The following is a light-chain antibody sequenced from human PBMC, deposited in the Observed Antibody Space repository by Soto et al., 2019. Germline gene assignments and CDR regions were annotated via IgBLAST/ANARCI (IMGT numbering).Light chain of an antibody. Sequence: EIVLMQSPGTLSLSPGERATLSCRASQTVSSSYLAWYQQKPGQAPRLLIYAASSRATGIPDRFSGRGSGTDFTLTISRLEPEDFAVYYCHQRSNWIFAFGPGTRVD. J-gene: IGKJ3*01. CDR3: HQRSNWIFA. CDR1: QTVSSSY. CDR2: AAS. V-gene: IGKV3D-20*02.